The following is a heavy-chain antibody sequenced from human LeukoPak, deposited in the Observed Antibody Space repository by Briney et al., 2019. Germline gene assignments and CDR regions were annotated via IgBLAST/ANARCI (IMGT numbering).Heavy chain of an antibody. CDR2: IGYTGDST. CDR3: AKSPTVDAAFDI. J-gene: IGHJ3*02. CDR1: GFTFTNAW. D-gene: IGHD4-23*01. Sequence: GGSLRLSCGASGFTFTNAWMSWVRQAPGKGLEWVSGIGYTGDSTFYADSVKGRFTASRDSSKNTLFLHMNSLRAEDTALYYCAKSPTVDAAFDIWGQGTMVTVSS. V-gene: IGHV3-23*01.